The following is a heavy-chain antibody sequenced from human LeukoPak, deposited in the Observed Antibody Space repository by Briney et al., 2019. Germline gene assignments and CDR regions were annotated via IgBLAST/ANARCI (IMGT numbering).Heavy chain of an antibody. Sequence: GGTLRLSCGASGFPFSHACISWVRQASGKGLVCVSRLTNQSGGGTTDYAAAVKGRFTISRDDSKNTLYLQMNSLKTEDTAVYYCTTTITTRGYYYYYMDVWGKGTTVTVSS. V-gene: IGHV3-15*01. CDR2: LTNQSGGGTT. CDR3: TTTITTRGYYYYYMDV. J-gene: IGHJ6*03. CDR1: GFPFSHAC. D-gene: IGHD1-14*01.